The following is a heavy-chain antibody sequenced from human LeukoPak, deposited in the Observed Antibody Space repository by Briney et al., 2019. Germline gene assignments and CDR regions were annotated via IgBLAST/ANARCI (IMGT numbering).Heavy chain of an antibody. D-gene: IGHD4-11*01. CDR3: TSIYSNYLDY. V-gene: IGHV3-49*04. CDR2: IRSKAYGGTT. CDR1: GFTFSNAW. J-gene: IGHJ4*02. Sequence: GGSLRLSCAASGFTFSNAWMSWVRQAPGKGLEWVGFIRSKAYGGTTEYAASVKGRFTISRDDSKSIAYLQMNSLKTEDTAVYYCTSIYSNYLDYWGQGTLVTVSS.